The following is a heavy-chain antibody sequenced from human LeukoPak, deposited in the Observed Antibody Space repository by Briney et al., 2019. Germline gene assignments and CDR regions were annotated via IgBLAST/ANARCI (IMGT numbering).Heavy chain of an antibody. CDR1: GYTFSGYY. D-gene: IGHD6-13*01. CDR2: INPNSGGT. Sequence: ASVKVSCKASGYTFSGYYMHWVRQAPGQGLEWMGWINPNSGGTNYAQKFQGRVAMTRDTSISTAYMELSRLRSDDTAVYYCARGYPLSTTAAGTYFQHWGQGTLVTVSS. CDR3: ARGYPLSTTAAGTYFQH. V-gene: IGHV1-2*02. J-gene: IGHJ1*01.